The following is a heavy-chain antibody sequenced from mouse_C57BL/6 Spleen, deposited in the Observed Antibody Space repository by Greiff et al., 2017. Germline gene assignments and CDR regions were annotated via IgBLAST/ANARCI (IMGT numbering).Heavy chain of an antibody. J-gene: IGHJ2*01. CDR2: IDPSDSYN. CDR3: ARTAGTGGFDY. Sequence: QVQLQQPGAELVMPGASVKLSCKASGYTFTSYWMHWVKQRPGQGLEWIGEIDPSDSYNNYNQKFKGKSTLTVDKSSSTAYMQLSSLTSEDSAVYYCARTAGTGGFDYWGQGTTLTVSS. V-gene: IGHV1-69*01. CDR1: GYTFTSYW. D-gene: IGHD4-1*01.